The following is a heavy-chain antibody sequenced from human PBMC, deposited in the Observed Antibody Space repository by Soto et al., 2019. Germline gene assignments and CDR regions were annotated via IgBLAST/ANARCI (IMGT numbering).Heavy chain of an antibody. D-gene: IGHD3-22*01. V-gene: IGHV1-18*01. J-gene: IGHJ4*02. CDR1: GYTFTTYG. CDR3: ARRESSGSPDH. Sequence: ASVKVSCKASGYTFTTYGISWVRQAPGQGLEWMGCISAYNGNTNYAQKVQGRVTMTTDTSTSTAYMELRSLTSDDTAVYYCARRESSGSPDHWGQGTLVTASS. CDR2: ISAYNGNT.